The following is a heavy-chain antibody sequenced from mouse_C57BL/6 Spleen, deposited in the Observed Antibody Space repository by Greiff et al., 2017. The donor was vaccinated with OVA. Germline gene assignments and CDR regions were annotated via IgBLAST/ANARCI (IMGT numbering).Heavy chain of an antibody. V-gene: IGHV5-4*01. J-gene: IGHJ2*01. D-gene: IGHD1-1*01. Sequence: EVKVEESGGGLVKPGGSLKLSCAASGFTFSSYAMSWVRQTPEKRLEWVATISDGGSYTYYPDNVKGRFTISRDNAKNNLYLQMSHLKSEDTAMYYCAREDTTVDYFDYWGQGTTLTVSS. CDR1: GFTFSSYA. CDR2: ISDGGSYT. CDR3: AREDTTVDYFDY.